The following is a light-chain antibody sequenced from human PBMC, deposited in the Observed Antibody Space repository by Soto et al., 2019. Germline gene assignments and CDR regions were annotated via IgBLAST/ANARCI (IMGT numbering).Light chain of an antibody. CDR2: GAS. Sequence: EIVLTQSPGTLSLSPGERATLSCRAIQTVSISNLAWYQQKPGQAPRLLMFGASRRATGIPDRFSGSGSGTDFTLTISRLEPEDFAVYYCEPYGGXQRACGQGTKV. V-gene: IGKV3-20*01. CDR3: EPYGGXQRA. CDR1: QTVSISN. J-gene: IGKJ1*01.